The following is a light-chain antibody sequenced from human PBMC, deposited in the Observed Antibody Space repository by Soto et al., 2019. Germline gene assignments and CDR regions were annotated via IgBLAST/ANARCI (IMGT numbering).Light chain of an antibody. CDR1: QIVNTN. CDR3: QQYNNWPRT. V-gene: IGKV3-15*01. Sequence: IVMTQCPAALSVSPGDSATLSCRASQIVNTNVAWYQQRPGQAPRLLIFAASTRATGVAARFSGSGSGTKFTLTVDSLQSEDFAVYYCQQYNNWPRTFGQGTKVDIK. CDR2: AAS. J-gene: IGKJ1*01.